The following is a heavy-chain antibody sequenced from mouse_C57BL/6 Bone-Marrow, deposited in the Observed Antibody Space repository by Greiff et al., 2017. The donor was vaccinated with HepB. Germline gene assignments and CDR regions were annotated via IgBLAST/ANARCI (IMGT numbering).Heavy chain of an antibody. CDR2: ISSGSSTI. V-gene: IGHV5-17*01. D-gene: IGHD1-1*01. CDR1: GFTFSDYG. CDR3: VRAFITTVVATDYYAMDY. Sequence: EVNVVESGGGLVKPGGSLKLSCAASGFTFSDYGMHWVRQAPEKGLEWVAYISSGSSTIYYADTVKGRFTISRDNAKNTLCLHMTSLRSEDTSMYYCVRAFITTVVATDYYAMDYWGQGTSVTVSS. J-gene: IGHJ4*01.